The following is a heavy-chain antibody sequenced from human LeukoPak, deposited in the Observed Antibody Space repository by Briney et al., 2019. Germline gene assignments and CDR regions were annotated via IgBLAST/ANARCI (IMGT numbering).Heavy chain of an antibody. CDR1: GGSISSSSYY. CDR2: IYYSGST. J-gene: IGHJ4*02. D-gene: IGHD3-22*01. V-gene: IGHV4-39*07. Sequence: SETLSLTCTVSGGSISSSSYYWGWIRQPPGKGLEWIGSIYYSGSTYYNPSLKSRVTISVDTSKNQFSLKLSSVTAADTAVYYCARVFSLSGYYDSSGYDDYWGQGTLVTVSS. CDR3: ARVFSLSGYYDSSGYDDY.